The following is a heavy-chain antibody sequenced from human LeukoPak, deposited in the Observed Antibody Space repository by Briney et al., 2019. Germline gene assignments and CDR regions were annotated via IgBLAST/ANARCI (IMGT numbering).Heavy chain of an antibody. D-gene: IGHD4-23*01. CDR2: ISSTGGTA. V-gene: IGHV3-23*01. CDR1: GFTFSSFG. J-gene: IGHJ4*02. Sequence: GGTLRLSCAASGFTFSSFGMSWVRQAPGKGLEWVSAISSTGGTAYYAGSVKGRFTISRDNSKNTLYLQMNSLRADDTAVYYCAKDREIQTVVTPFDYWGQGTLVTVSS. CDR3: AKDREIQTVVTPFDY.